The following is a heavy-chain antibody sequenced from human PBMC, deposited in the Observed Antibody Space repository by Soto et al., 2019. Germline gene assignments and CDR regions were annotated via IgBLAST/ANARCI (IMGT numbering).Heavy chain of an antibody. V-gene: IGHV3-23*01. J-gene: IGHJ4*02. CDR3: AKERFYGDVDY. CDR1: GFTFRSFA. D-gene: IGHD4-17*01. CDR2: ISASAMNT. Sequence: EVRLLESGGGLVQPGGSLRLSCAASGFTFRSFAMSWVRQSPEKGLEWVSSISASAMNTYYADSVKGRFTISRDNSKNTVYLEMNGLRAEDTALYYSAKERFYGDVDYWGQGTLVTVSS.